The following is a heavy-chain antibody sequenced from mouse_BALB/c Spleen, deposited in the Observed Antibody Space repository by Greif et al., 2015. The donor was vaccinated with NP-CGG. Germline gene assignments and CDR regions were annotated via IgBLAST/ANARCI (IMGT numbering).Heavy chain of an antibody. V-gene: IGHV5-4*02. Sequence: EVMLVESGGGLVKPGGSLKLSCAASGFTFSDYYMYWVRQTPEKRLEWVATISDGGSYTYYPDSVKGRFTISRDNAKNNLYLQMSSLKPEDTAMYYCAREGEYGKPVDYWGQGTSVTVSS. J-gene: IGHJ4*01. CDR2: ISDGGSYT. D-gene: IGHD2-10*02. CDR1: GFTFSDYY. CDR3: AREGEYGKPVDY.